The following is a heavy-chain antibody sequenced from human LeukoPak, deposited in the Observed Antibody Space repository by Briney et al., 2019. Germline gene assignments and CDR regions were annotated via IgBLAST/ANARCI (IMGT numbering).Heavy chain of an antibody. Sequence: GASVKVSCKASGGTFSSYAISWVRQAPGQGLEWMGRIIPILGIANYAQKFQGRVTITADKSTSTAYMELSGLRSEDTAVYYCAREELYYYDSSGYSDYWGQGTLVTVSS. CDR2: IIPILGIA. J-gene: IGHJ4*02. V-gene: IGHV1-69*04. D-gene: IGHD3-22*01. CDR1: GGTFSSYA. CDR3: AREELYYYDSSGYSDY.